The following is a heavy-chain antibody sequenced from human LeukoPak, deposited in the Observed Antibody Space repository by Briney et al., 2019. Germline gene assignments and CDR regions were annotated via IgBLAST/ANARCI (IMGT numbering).Heavy chain of an antibody. V-gene: IGHV4-34*01. CDR2: INHSGST. D-gene: IGHD2-2*01. CDR1: GGSFSGYY. J-gene: IGHJ4*02. Sequence: SETLSLTCAVYGGSFSGYYWSWIRQPPGKGLEWIGEINHSGSTNYNPSLKSRVTTSVDTSKNQFSLKLSSVTAADTAVYYCARSGVVVPAAILYGAKKNYFDYWGQGTLVTVSS. CDR3: ARSGVVVPAAILYGAKKNYFDY.